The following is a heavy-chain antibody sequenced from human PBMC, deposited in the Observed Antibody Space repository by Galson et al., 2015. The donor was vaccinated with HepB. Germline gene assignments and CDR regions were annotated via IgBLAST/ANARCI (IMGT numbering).Heavy chain of an antibody. Sequence: QSGAEVKKPGTSVKVSCKASGYTFTSYAMNWVRQAPGQGLEWMGWINTNTGNPTYAQGFTGRFVFSLDTSVSTAYLQISSLKAEDTAVYYRARDPPRSLAAAGTAYFDYWGQGTLVTVSS. CDR2: INTNTGNP. V-gene: IGHV7-4-1*02. J-gene: IGHJ4*02. CDR1: GYTFTSYA. CDR3: ARDPPRSLAAAGTAYFDY. D-gene: IGHD6-13*01.